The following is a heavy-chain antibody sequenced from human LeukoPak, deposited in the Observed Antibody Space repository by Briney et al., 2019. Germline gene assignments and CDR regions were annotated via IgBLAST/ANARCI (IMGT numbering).Heavy chain of an antibody. Sequence: SVKVSCKASGGTFSSYTISWVRQAPGQGLEWMGRIIPILGIANYAQKFQGRVTITADKSTSTAYMELSSLRSEDTAVYYCARDSLGYCSSTSCRPSYYWGQGTLVTVYS. V-gene: IGHV1-69*04. CDR3: ARDSLGYCSSTSCRPSYY. D-gene: IGHD2-2*01. CDR2: IIPILGIA. CDR1: GGTFSSYT. J-gene: IGHJ4*02.